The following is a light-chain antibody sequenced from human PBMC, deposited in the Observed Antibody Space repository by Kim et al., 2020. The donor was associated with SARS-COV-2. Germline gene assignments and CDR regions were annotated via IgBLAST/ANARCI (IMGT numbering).Light chain of an antibody. CDR3: QQYNSESPIT. CDR2: RAS. Sequence: SGGDRVNITCRASQTISNWLAWYQQKPGKAPKLLIYRASNVESGVPSRFSGSGSGTEFSLTISSLQPDDFAIYYCQQYNSESPITFGQGTRLEIK. J-gene: IGKJ5*01. CDR1: QTISNW. V-gene: IGKV1-5*03.